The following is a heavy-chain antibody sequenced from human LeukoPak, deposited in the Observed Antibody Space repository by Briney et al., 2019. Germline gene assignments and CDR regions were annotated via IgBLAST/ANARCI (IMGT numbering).Heavy chain of an antibody. CDR2: INHSGST. Sequence: SETLSLTCAVYGGSFSDYYWSWIRQPPGKGLEWIGEINHSGSTNYNPSLKTRVTISVDTSKNQFSLKLKSVTTADTAMYYCARAGFGLAPHRGTPFDYWGQGTLVTVSS. CDR1: GGSFSDYY. V-gene: IGHV4-34*01. J-gene: IGHJ4*02. D-gene: IGHD3-10*01. CDR3: ARAGFGLAPHRGTPFDY.